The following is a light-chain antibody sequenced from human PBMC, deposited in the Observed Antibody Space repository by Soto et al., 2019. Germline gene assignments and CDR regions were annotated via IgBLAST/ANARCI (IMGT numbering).Light chain of an antibody. Sequence: DIVMTQSPDYLAVSLGERATINCKSSQSVLYSSNNKNYLGWYQQKPGKSPNLLIYWASTRESGFPDRFNGSESWTESTLTISCLQAEDVAVYYCQHYYSIPYTFCQGTKLEIK. CDR1: QSVLYSSNNKNY. J-gene: IGKJ2*01. CDR3: QHYYSIPYT. CDR2: WAS. V-gene: IGKV4-1*01.